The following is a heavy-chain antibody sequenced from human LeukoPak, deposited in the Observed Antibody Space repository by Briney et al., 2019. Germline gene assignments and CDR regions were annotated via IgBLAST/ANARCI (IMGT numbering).Heavy chain of an antibody. CDR2: IYPGDSDT. D-gene: IGHD2-15*01. Sequence: PGESLKISCKGSGYSFIDYWIGWVRQMPGRGLEWMGIIYPGDSDTRYSPSFQGQVTISADKSISTAYLQWSSLKASDTAMYYCARRGYCSGGSCYSSGMDVWGQGTTVTVSS. CDR3: ARRGYCSGGSCYSSGMDV. CDR1: GYSFIDYW. V-gene: IGHV5-51*01. J-gene: IGHJ6*02.